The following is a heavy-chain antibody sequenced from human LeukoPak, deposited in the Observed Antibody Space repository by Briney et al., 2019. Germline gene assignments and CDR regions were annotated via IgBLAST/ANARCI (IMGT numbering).Heavy chain of an antibody. Sequence: SETLSLTCTVSGGSVSTYYWNWIRQPPGKGLEWIGSIYYSGSTYYSPSLKGRVTISVDTSKNQFSLKLNSVTAADTAVYYCARSSEYGDPFNYWGQGTLVTVSS. CDR3: ARSSEYGDPFNY. J-gene: IGHJ4*02. V-gene: IGHV4-59*05. CDR1: GGSVSTYY. CDR2: IYYSGST. D-gene: IGHD4-17*01.